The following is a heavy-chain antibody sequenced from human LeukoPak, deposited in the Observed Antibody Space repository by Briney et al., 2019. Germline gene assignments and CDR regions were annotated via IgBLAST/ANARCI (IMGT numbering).Heavy chain of an antibody. D-gene: IGHD2-2*01. CDR2: IYWDDDK. CDR1: GFSLSTSGVG. V-gene: IGHV2-5*02. Sequence: SGPTLVNPTQTLTLTCTFSGFSLSTSGVGVGWIRQPPGKALEWLALIYWDDDKRYSPSLKSRLTITKDTSKNQVVLTVTNMDPVDTATYYCAHNILPYCSSTSCYEGYNWFDPWGQGTLVTVSS. CDR3: AHNILPYCSSTSCYEGYNWFDP. J-gene: IGHJ5*02.